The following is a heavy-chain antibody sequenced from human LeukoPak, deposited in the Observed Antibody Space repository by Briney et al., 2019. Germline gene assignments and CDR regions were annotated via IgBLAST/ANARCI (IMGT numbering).Heavy chain of an antibody. CDR1: GFTFSDSA. D-gene: IGHD6-19*01. CDR3: AKDLYSSGWYLDAFDI. V-gene: IGHV3-23*01. Sequence: PGGSLRLSCAASGFTFSDSAMSWVRQAPGKGLEWVSVIRYNGGRTHYADPVKGRFTISRDNSKSTLYLQMNSLRADDTAVYYCAKDLYSSGWYLDAFDIWGQGTMVTVSS. CDR2: IRYNGGRT. J-gene: IGHJ3*02.